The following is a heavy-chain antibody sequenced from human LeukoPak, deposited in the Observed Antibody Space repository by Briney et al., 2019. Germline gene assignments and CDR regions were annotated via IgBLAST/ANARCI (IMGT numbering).Heavy chain of an antibody. CDR3: ARVGGNSNYYYYGMDV. CDR2: IYCSGST. J-gene: IGHJ6*02. D-gene: IGHD4-23*01. CDR1: GGSISSSSYY. Sequence: PSETLSLTCTVSGGSISSSSYYWGWIRQPPGKGLEWIGSIYCSGSTYYNPSLKSRVTISVDTSKNQFSLKLSSVTAADTAVYYCARVGGNSNYYYYGMDVWGQGTTVTVSS. V-gene: IGHV4-39*01.